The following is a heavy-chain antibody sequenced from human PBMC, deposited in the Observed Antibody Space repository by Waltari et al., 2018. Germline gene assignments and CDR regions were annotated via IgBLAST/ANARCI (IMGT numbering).Heavy chain of an antibody. D-gene: IGHD3-10*01. CDR3: ARDHDYYGSGSYFY. CDR1: GYLFTTYA. J-gene: IGHJ4*02. V-gene: IGHV7-4-1*02. CDR2: VKTDTGRP. Sequence: QVLLVQSGSELKKPGARVTLSCNASGYLFTTYALNWVRQAPGQGLEWMGWVKTDTGRPTYAQGFTGRFVFSSDTSASTAYLQISSLTAEDTAMYYCARDHDYYGSGSYFYWGQGTLITVSS.